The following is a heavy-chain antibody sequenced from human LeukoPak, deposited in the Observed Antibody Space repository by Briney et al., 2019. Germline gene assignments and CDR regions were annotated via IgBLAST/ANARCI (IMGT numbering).Heavy chain of an antibody. V-gene: IGHV4-34*01. D-gene: IGHD3-22*01. J-gene: IGHJ6*02. CDR3: ARDRTTLYYYDSSGPPGGMDV. CDR2: INHSGST. Sequence: SETLSLTCAVYGGSFSGYYWSWIRQPPGKGLEWIGEINHSGSTNYNPSLKSRVTISVDTSKNQFSLKLSSVTAADTAVYYCARDRTTLYYYDSSGPPGGMDVWGQGTTVTVSS. CDR1: GGSFSGYY.